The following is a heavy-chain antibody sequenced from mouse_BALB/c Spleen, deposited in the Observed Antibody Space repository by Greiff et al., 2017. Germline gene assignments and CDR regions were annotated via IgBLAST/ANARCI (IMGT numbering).Heavy chain of an antibody. V-gene: IGHV14-1*02. CDR3: ARCYDYHRGFAY. CDR2: IDPENGNT. D-gene: IGHD2-4*01. Sequence: VQLQQSGAELVRPGALVKLSCKASGFNIKDYYMHWVKQRPEQGLEWIGWIDPENGNTIYDPKFQGKASITADTSSNTAYLQLSSLTSEDTAVYYCARCYDYHRGFAYWGQGTLVTVSA. CDR1: GFNIKDYY. J-gene: IGHJ3*01.